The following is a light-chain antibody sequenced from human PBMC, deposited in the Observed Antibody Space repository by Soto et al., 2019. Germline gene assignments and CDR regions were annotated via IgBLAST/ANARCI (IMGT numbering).Light chain of an antibody. CDR2: DVS. J-gene: IGLJ1*01. CDR1: SSDVGGYNH. V-gene: IGLV2-14*01. CDR3: SSFTSTSTNYV. Sequence: QSVLTQPASVSRSPGQSITISCTGTSSDVGGYNHVSWYQQHPGKAPKLMISDVSNRPSGVSNRFSGSKSGNTASLTISGLQPEDEADYYCSSFTSTSTNYVFGTGTKLTVL.